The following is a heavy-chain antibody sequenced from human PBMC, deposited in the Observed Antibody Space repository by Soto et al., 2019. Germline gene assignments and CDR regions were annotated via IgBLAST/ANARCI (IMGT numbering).Heavy chain of an antibody. CDR1: GFTFSSYA. D-gene: IGHD3-9*01. CDR2: ISYDGSNK. Sequence: LRLSCAASGFTFSSYAMHWVRQAPGKGLEWVAVISYDGSNKYYADSVKGRFTISRDNSKNTLYLQMNSLRAEDTAVYYCARGQRVRYFDWSYGMDVWGQGTTVTVSS. V-gene: IGHV3-30-3*01. J-gene: IGHJ6*02. CDR3: ARGQRVRYFDWSYGMDV.